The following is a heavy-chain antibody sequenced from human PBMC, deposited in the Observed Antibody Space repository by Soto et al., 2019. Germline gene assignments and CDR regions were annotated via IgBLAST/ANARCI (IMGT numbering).Heavy chain of an antibody. CDR2: ISWNSGSI. CDR3: AKVAGGGTNDY. V-gene: IGHV3-9*01. Sequence: GGSLRLSCAASEFTFDDYAMHWVRQAPGKGLEWVSGISWNSGSIGYADSVKGRFTISRDNAKNSLYLQMNSLRAEDTALYYCAKVAGGGTNDYWGQGTLVTVSS. D-gene: IGHD1-7*01. CDR1: EFTFDDYA. J-gene: IGHJ4*02.